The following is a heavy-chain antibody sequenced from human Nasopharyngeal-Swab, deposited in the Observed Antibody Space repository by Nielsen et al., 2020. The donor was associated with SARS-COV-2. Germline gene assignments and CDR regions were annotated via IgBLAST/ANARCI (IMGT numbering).Heavy chain of an antibody. V-gene: IGHV3-7*01. CDR1: DFTFSHNW. J-gene: IGHJ1*01. CDR3: ARESSAADY. CDR2: INHDGSQK. Sequence: GESLKISCGASDFTFSHNWMSWVRQAPGKGLEWVANINHDGSQKYYVDSVKGRFTISRDNSKNSIYLQMDRLRVEDTAVYYCARESSAADYWGQGTLVTVSS. D-gene: IGHD6-13*01.